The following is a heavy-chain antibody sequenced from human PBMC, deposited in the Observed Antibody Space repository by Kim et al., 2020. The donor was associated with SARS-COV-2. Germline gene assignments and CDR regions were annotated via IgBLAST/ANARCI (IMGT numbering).Heavy chain of an antibody. Sequence: ADFVKGRVTISRDNSKNTLFLQMNSLRAEDTAVYYCARRAKSGSYCYFDYWSQGFLVAVSS. J-gene: IGHJ4*02. V-gene: IGHV3-74*01. D-gene: IGHD1-26*01. CDR3: ARRAKSGSYCYFDY.